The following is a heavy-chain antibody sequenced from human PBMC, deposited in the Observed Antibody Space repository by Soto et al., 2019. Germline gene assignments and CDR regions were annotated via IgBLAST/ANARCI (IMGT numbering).Heavy chain of an antibody. CDR1: GVSLSTHHMG. CDR2: IYWDDDK. V-gene: IGHV2-5*02. CDR3: AHAGDYDLLTFDH. D-gene: IGHD4-17*01. J-gene: IGHJ4*01. Sequence: GATRGEPAQTVTLSLDFSGVSLSTHHMGVACIRQRPGTGLEWFALIYWDDDKRYSPSLKDRLAISKGTSSNQVVLTITNMDPGDTATYFCAHAGDYDLLTFDHWGPGTLVTVSS.